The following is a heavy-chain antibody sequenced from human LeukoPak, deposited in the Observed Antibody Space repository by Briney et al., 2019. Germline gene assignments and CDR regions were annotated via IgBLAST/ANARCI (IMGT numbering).Heavy chain of an antibody. V-gene: IGHV4-4*07. J-gene: IGHJ5*02. Sequence: KPSETLSLTCTVSGGSITSYYWSWLRQPAGKGLEWIGRIYTSGYTNYNPSLKSRVSMSVDTSKNQFSLKMTSVTAADTAIYYCARGRIAAAGTNWFDPWGQGTLVTVSS. D-gene: IGHD6-13*01. CDR2: IYTSGYT. CDR1: GGSITSYY. CDR3: ARGRIAAAGTNWFDP.